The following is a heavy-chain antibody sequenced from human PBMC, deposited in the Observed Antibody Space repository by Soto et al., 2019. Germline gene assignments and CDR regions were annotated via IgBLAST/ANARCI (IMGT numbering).Heavy chain of an antibody. CDR1: GFTFSTYT. J-gene: IGHJ4*02. V-gene: IGHV3-23*01. D-gene: IGHD2-2*01. CDR2: ISGSGGSP. Sequence: DVQLLESGGGLVQPGGSLRLSCVASGFTFSTYTMSWVRQAPGKGLEWVSVISGSGGSPSYADSVQGRFSISRDNPKNTLYLQMNSLRGEDTAMYYFAKARCSTTNCYVPDYWGQGTLVTVSS. CDR3: AKARCSTTNCYVPDY.